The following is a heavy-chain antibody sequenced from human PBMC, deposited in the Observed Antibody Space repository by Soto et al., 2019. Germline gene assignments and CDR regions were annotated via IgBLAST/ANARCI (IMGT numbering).Heavy chain of an antibody. Sequence: QVQLVESGGGLVKPGGSLRLSCAASGFTFSDYYMSWIRQAPGKGLEWVSYISSSSSYTNYADSVKGRFTISRDNAKNSLYMQMNSLSDEDTAVYYCARAHHRYSGYDYVDYWGQGTLVTVSS. D-gene: IGHD5-12*01. V-gene: IGHV3-11*05. CDR2: ISSSSSYT. CDR1: GFTFSDYY. J-gene: IGHJ4*02. CDR3: ARAHHRYSGYDYVDY.